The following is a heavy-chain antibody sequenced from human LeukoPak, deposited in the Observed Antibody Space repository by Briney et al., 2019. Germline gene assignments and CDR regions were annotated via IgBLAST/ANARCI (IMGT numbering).Heavy chain of an antibody. Sequence: GASVKVSCKASGYTFTSYYMHWVRQAPGQGLEWMGIINPSGGSTSYAQKFQGRVTMTRDMSTSTVYMELTSLRFEDTAVYYCARGAHVRYYRGAFDIWGQGTMVTVSS. D-gene: IGHD1-26*01. CDR3: ARGAHVRYYRGAFDI. CDR2: INPSGGST. J-gene: IGHJ3*02. CDR1: GYTFTSYY. V-gene: IGHV1-46*01.